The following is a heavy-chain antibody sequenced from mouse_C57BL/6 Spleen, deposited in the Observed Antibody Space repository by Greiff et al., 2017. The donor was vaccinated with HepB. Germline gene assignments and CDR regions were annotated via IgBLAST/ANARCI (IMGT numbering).Heavy chain of an antibody. V-gene: IGHV1-82*01. CDR1: GYAFSSSW. D-gene: IGHD2-1*01. Sequence: LQESGPELVKPGASVKISCKASGYAFSSSWMNWVKQRPGKGLEWIGRIYPGDGDTNYNGKFKGKATLTADKSSSTAYMQLSSLTSEDSAVYFCARGGGNYDYYAMDYWGQGTSVTVSS. J-gene: IGHJ4*01. CDR2: IYPGDGDT. CDR3: ARGGGNYDYYAMDY.